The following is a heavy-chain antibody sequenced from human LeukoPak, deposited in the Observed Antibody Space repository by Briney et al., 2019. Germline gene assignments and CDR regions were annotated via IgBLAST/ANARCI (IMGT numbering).Heavy chain of an antibody. CDR2: NNWNGGST. Sequence: PGGSLRLSCAASGFTFDDYGMSWVRQAPGKGLEWVSGNNWNGGSTGYADSVKGRFTIYRDNAKNSLYLQMNSLRAEDTALNCCATSRPSGYDSAGDYWGQGTWSPSPQ. CDR1: GFTFDDYG. D-gene: IGHD5-12*01. J-gene: IGHJ4*02. V-gene: IGHV3-20*04. CDR3: ATSRPSGYDSAGDY.